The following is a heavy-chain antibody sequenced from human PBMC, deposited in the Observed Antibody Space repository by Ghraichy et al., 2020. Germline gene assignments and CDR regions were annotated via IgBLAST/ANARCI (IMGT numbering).Heavy chain of an antibody. Sequence: SETLSLTCTISDGSFDLFSWSWIRQPPGGGLEWIGFVSYSGSTKYSPALRSRVNISLDTSKIQFSLKLTSVTATDTAVYFCARLNGYCSGPNCYDAFDIWGQGTMVTVSS. CDR1: DGSFDLFS. CDR3: ARLNGYCSGPNCYDAFDI. V-gene: IGHV4-59*08. J-gene: IGHJ3*02. CDR2: VSYSGST. D-gene: IGHD2-2*01.